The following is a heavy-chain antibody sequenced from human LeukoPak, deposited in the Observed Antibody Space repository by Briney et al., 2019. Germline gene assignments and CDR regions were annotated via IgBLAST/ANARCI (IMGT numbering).Heavy chain of an antibody. D-gene: IGHD3-10*01. V-gene: IGHV4-59*01. CDR2: VYYSSP. CDR3: ARDRPGSYWYFDL. CDR1: GGSISSYY. J-gene: IGHJ2*01. Sequence: PSETLSLTCTVSGGSISSYYWSWIRQAPRKGLEWIGYVYYSSPNYNPSLKSRVTISIDTSKNYFSLKLNSVIAADTAVYYCARDRPGSYWYFDLWGRGTLVTVSS.